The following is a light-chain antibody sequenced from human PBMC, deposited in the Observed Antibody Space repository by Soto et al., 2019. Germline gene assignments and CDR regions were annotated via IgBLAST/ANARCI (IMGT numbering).Light chain of an antibody. Sequence: QSVLTQPASVSGSPGQSITISCTGSSSDVGAYDYVSWYQQRPDKAPKLMIYDVTNRPSGVSDRFSGSKSGSTASLTISGLQAEDEADYYCSSFTTSSTVVFGGGTKVTVL. CDR2: DVT. CDR1: SSDVGAYDY. CDR3: SSFTTSSTVV. V-gene: IGLV2-14*01. J-gene: IGLJ3*02.